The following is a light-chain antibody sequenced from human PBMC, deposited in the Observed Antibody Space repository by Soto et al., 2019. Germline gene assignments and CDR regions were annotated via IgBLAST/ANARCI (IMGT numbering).Light chain of an antibody. CDR3: QQYGSSAT. CDR1: HSLGSGY. Sequence: IVLTQSPGTLSLSPGERATLSCTASHSLGSGYLAWYQQKPGQAPRLLIYDTSSRATGVPDRFSGSGSGTDFTLTISRLEPEDFAVYYCQQYGSSATFGPGTKVDI. V-gene: IGKV3-20*01. J-gene: IGKJ3*01. CDR2: DTS.